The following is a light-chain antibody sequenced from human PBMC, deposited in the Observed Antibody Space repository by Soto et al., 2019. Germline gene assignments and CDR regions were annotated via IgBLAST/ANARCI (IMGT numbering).Light chain of an antibody. CDR2: EVR. J-gene: IGLJ1*01. V-gene: IGLV2-14*01. CDR1: FNDVGGFDY. CDR3: SSYTSTNTMV. Sequence: QSALTQPASVSGSPRQSITLSCTGTFNDVGGFDYVSWYQHHPGKAPKLLIYEVRNRPSGTSNRFSGSRSGKTASLTISGLQAEDEADYYCSSYTSTNTMVFGTGTKLTVL.